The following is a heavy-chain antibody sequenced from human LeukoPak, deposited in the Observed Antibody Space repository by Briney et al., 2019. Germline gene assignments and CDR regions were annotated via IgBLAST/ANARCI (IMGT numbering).Heavy chain of an antibody. CDR3: ARDSHSDILTGYPSYYFDY. Sequence: GGSLRLSCAASGFSFSSYGMHWVRQAPGKGLEWVAVIWYDGSNKYYGDSVKGRFTVSRDNSKNTLNLQINSLRAEDTAVYYCARDSHSDILTGYPSYYFDYWGQGTLVTVSS. J-gene: IGHJ4*02. CDR2: IWYDGSNK. V-gene: IGHV3-33*01. CDR1: GFSFSSYG. D-gene: IGHD3-9*01.